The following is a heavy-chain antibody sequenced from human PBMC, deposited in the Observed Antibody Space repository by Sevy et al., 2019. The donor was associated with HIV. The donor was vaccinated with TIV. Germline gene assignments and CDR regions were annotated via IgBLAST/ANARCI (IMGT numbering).Heavy chain of an antibody. V-gene: IGHV3-30*04. D-gene: IGHD3-10*01. CDR1: GFTFSSYA. Sequence: GGSLRLSCAASGFTFSSYAMHWVRQAPGKGLEWVAAISYDGSNKYYADSVKGRFTISRDNSKNTLYLQMNSLRAEDTAVYYCARELLWFGDIDYWGQGTLVTVSS. CDR3: ARELLWFGDIDY. J-gene: IGHJ4*02. CDR2: ISYDGSNK.